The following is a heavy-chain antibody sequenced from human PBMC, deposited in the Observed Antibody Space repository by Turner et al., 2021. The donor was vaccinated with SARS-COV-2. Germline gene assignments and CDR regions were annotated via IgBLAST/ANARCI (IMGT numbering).Heavy chain of an antibody. CDR1: GGSFSVYY. D-gene: IGHD5-18*01. CDR3: AGLGLGGSQFDY. J-gene: IGHJ4*02. CDR2: ISHSGST. Sequence: QVHLQRWGAGFLKPLETLSLNCAVYGGSFSVYYWSWIRQPPGKGLEWIGEISHSGSTNYNPTLKGRVAISVDTSKNQVSLKLGSVTAADTAVYCCAGLGLGGSQFDYWGQGTLVTVSS. V-gene: IGHV4-34*01.